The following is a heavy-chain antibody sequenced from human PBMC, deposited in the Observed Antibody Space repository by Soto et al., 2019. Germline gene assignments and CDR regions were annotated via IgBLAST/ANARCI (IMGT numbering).Heavy chain of an antibody. CDR3: ARLSKNYYYGIDV. CDR2: IYYGGIT. Sequence: SETLSLTCTVSGGSLTNTSYYWGWIRQPPGKGREWIGSIYYGGITYYTPSLKSRVTISVDTSKNQFSLKLSSVTAADTAVYYCARLSKNYYYGIDVWGQGTTVTVSS. V-gene: IGHV4-39*01. J-gene: IGHJ6*02. CDR1: GGSLTNTSYY.